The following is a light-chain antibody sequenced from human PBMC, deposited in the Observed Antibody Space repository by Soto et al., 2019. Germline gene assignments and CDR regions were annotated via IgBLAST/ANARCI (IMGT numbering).Light chain of an antibody. CDR3: QQYNSYWT. V-gene: IGKV1-5*01. CDR2: DAS. J-gene: IGKJ1*01. Sequence: DIQMTQSPSTLSASVGDRVTITCRASQSISSWLAWYQQKPGKAPKLLIYDASSLESGIPSRFSGSGSGTDFTPTISSLQPDDLATYYCQQYNSYWTFGQGTKVEIK. CDR1: QSISSW.